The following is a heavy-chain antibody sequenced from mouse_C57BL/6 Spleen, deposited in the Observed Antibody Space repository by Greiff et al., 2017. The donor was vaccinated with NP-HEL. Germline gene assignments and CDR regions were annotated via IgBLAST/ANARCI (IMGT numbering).Heavy chain of an antibody. J-gene: IGHJ4*01. CDR3: ARAGYYDYGYAMDY. CDR2: IYPRSGNT. V-gene: IGHV1-81*01. CDR1: GYTFTSYG. D-gene: IGHD2-4*01. Sequence: VQLQESGAELARPGASVKLSCKASGYTFTSYGISWVKQRTGQGLEWIGEIYPRSGNTYYNEKFKGKATLTADKSSSTAYMELRSLTSEDSAVYFCARAGYYDYGYAMDYWGQGTSVTVSS.